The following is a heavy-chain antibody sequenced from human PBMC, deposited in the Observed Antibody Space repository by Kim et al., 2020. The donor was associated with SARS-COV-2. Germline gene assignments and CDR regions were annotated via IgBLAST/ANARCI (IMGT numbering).Heavy chain of an antibody. CDR1: GFTFSSYG. Sequence: GGSLRLSCAASGFTFSSYGMHWVRQAPGKGLEWVAVISYDGSNKYYADSVKGRFTISRDNSKNTLYLQMNSLRAEDTAVYYCAKDLSSWCSSTSCYGNWFDPWGQGTLVTVSS. V-gene: IGHV3-30*18. CDR2: ISYDGSNK. D-gene: IGHD2-2*01. J-gene: IGHJ5*02. CDR3: AKDLSSWCSSTSCYGNWFDP.